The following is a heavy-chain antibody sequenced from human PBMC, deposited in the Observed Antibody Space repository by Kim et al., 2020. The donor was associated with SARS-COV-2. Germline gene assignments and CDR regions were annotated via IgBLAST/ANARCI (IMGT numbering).Heavy chain of an antibody. D-gene: IGHD3-16*02. CDR2: IIPIFGTG. J-gene: IGHJ4*02. CDR3: ARDSYDYVWGSYRYRFPCFY. CDR1: GGTFSSYA. V-gene: IGHV1-69*13. Sequence: SVKVSCKASGGTFSSYAISWVRQAPGQGLEWMGGIIPIFGTGNYAQKFQGRVTITADESTSTAYMELSSLRSGDTAVYYCARDSYDYVWGSYRYRFPCFYWGQGTLVTVSS.